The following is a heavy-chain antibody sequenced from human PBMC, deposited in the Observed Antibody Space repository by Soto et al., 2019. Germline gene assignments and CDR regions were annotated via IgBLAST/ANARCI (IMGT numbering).Heavy chain of an antibody. CDR2: MNTIGGTS. CDR3: ARVDDVGYYSAHMRFMSAMDV. J-gene: IGHJ6*04. CDR1: GYTLTDYY. V-gene: IGHV1-46*01. Sequence: QAQLVQSGAEVKKPGASVQISCKASGYTLTDYYLHWVRQAPGQGLEWMGIMNTIGGTSLHAQTFQDRVAITMETSTSTFYMQLSSLKSDDKRIYYSARVDDVGYYSAHMRFMSAMDVGGEGTTVIVSS. D-gene: IGHD3-10*01.